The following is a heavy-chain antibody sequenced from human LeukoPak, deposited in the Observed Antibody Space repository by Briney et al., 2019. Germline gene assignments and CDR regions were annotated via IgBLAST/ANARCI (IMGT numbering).Heavy chain of an antibody. J-gene: IGHJ5*02. Sequence: ASVKVSCKASGYTFTGYYMHWARQAPGQGLEWMGWINPNSGGTNYAQKFQGRVTMTRDTSISTAYMELSRLRSDDTAVYYCATYYYGSGSYYRFDPWGQGTLVTVSS. CDR1: GYTFTGYY. CDR2: INPNSGGT. V-gene: IGHV1-2*02. D-gene: IGHD3-10*01. CDR3: ATYYYGSGSYYRFDP.